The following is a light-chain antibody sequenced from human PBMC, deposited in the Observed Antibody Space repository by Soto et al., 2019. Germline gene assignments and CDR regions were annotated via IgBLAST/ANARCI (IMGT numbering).Light chain of an antibody. J-gene: IGKJ1*01. CDR3: HQRSNWPLT. Sequence: EIVFTQSPCTLSLAPAERAALSCGVSQSVSSSYLAWYQQKPGQAPRLLIYDASNRATGIPARFSGSGSGTDFTLTISSLEPEDFAVYYCHQRSNWPLTFGQGTKVDIK. V-gene: IGKV3-11*01. CDR2: DAS. CDR1: QSVSSSY.